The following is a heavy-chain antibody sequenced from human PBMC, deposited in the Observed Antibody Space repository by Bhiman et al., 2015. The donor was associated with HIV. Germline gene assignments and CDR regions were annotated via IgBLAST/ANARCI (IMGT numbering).Heavy chain of an antibody. V-gene: IGHV3-7*01. D-gene: IGHD2-15*01. J-gene: IGHJ4*02. Sequence: EVQLVESGGGLVQPGGSLRLSCAASGFTFSSYWMSWVRQAPGKGLEWVANIKQDGSEKYYVDSVKGRFTISRDNAKNSLYLQMNSLRAEDTAVYYCARGGGYCTGGSCYHRFDYWGQGTLVTVSS. CDR1: GFTFSSYW. CDR2: IKQDGSEK. CDR3: ARGGGYCTGGSCYHRFDY.